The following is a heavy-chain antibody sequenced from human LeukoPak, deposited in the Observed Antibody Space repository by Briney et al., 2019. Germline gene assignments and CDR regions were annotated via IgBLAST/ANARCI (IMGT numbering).Heavy chain of an antibody. CDR1: GYTFTSYD. V-gene: IGHV1-8*01. D-gene: IGHD3-16*01. J-gene: IGHJ4*02. Sequence: ASVKVSCKASGYTFTSYDINWVRQATGQGLEWMGWMNPNSGNTGYAQKFQGRVTMTRNTSISTAYMELNSLRAEDTAVYFCSKDAGVKWASLYARLIYWGQGTLVTVSS. CDR3: SKDAGVKWASLYARLIY. CDR2: MNPNSGNT.